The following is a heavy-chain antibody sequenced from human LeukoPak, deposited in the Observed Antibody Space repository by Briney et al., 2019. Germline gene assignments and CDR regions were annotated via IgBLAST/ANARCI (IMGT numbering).Heavy chain of an antibody. J-gene: IGHJ1*01. CDR3: AKDPSSGWLNAEYFQH. CDR1: GFTCSSYG. D-gene: IGHD6-19*01. Sequence: GGSLRLSCAASGFTCSSYGMHWVRQAPGKGLEWVAFIRYDGSNKYYADSVKGRFTISRDNSKNTLYLQMNSLRAEDTAVYYCAKDPSSGWLNAEYFQHWGQGTLVTVSS. V-gene: IGHV3-30*02. CDR2: IRYDGSNK.